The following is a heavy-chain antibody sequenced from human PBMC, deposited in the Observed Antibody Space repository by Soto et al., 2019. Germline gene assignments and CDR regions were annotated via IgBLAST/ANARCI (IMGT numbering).Heavy chain of an antibody. CDR1: GGSISSNY. V-gene: IGHV4-59*08. D-gene: IGHD2-2*01. CDR3: ARFYCSSASCYFDS. J-gene: IGHJ4*02. Sequence: SETLSLTCTVSGGSISSNYWSWIRQPPGKGLEWIGYIYYSGSTNYNPSLKSRVTISVDTSKNQFSLKLSSVTAAGTAVYYCARFYCSSASCYFDSWGQGTLVTVSS. CDR2: IYYSGST.